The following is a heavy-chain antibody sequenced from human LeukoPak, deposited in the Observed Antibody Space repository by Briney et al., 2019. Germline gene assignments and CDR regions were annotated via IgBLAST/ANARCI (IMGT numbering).Heavy chain of an antibody. D-gene: IGHD3-10*01. V-gene: IGHV3-48*03. CDR2: ISNSGSNR. CDR1: GFTFSSYE. CDR3: ARGYYGSGSYYNGLGGFITSSADAFDI. Sequence: AGGSLRLSCAASGFTFSSYEMNWVRQAPGKGLEWVSYISNSGSNRYYADSVKGRFTISRDNAKNSVYLQMNSLRAEDTAVYYCARGYYGSGSYYNGLGGFITSSADAFDIWGQGTMVTVSS. J-gene: IGHJ3*02.